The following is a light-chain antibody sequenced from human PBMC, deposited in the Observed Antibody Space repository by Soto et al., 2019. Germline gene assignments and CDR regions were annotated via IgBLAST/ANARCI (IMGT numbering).Light chain of an antibody. CDR1: QSVSRNN. J-gene: IGKJ4*01. CDR2: DAS. Sequence: EIVFTQSPGTLSLSPGERVTLSCRASQSVSRNNLAWYQQKPGQAPRLLIYDASTRATGIPDRFSGSGSGADFTLTINRLEPEDFAVYFCQQYGRTPLTFGGGTKVDIK. CDR3: QQYGRTPLT. V-gene: IGKV3-20*01.